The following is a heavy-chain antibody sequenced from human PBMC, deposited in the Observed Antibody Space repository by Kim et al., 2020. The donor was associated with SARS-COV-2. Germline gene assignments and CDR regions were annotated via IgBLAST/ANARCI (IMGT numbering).Heavy chain of an antibody. CDR2: ISGDGGST. CDR1: GFTFDDYA. CDR3: AKDLKPENYDSSGYYAGTDY. J-gene: IGHJ4*02. D-gene: IGHD3-22*01. Sequence: GGSLRLSCAASGFTFDDYAMHWVRQAPGKGLEWVSLISGDGGSTYYADSVKGRFTISRDNSKNSLYLQMNSLRTEDTALYYCAKDLKPENYDSSGYYAGTDYWGQGTLVTVSS. V-gene: IGHV3-43*02.